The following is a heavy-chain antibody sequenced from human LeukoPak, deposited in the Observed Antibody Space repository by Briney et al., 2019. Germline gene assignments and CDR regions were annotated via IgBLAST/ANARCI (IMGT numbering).Heavy chain of an antibody. CDR2: INPSGGST. CDR1: GYTFTSYY. V-gene: IGHV1-46*01. J-gene: IGHJ5*02. CDR3: ARDNSVEDTAWWFDP. D-gene: IGHD4-23*01. Sequence: ASVKVSCKASGYTFTSYYMHWVRQAPGQGLEWMGIINPSGGSTSCAQKFQGRVTMTRDMSTSTDYMELSSLRSEDTAVYYCARDNSVEDTAWWFDPWGQGTLVTVSS.